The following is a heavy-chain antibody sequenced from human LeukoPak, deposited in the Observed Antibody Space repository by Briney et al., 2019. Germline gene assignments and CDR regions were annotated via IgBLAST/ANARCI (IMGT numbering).Heavy chain of an antibody. CDR1: RFTFSTYS. D-gene: IGHD6-19*01. V-gene: IGHV3-21*01. CDR2: ISSSGTYI. Sequence: KPGGSLRLSCAASRFTFSTYSMNWVRQAPGKGLEWVSSISSSGTYIYSTDSVKGRFTISRDNAKNSLYLQMNSLRAEDTAVYYCARALTVAGTDWYFDLWGRGTPVTVSS. J-gene: IGHJ2*01. CDR3: ARALTVAGTDWYFDL.